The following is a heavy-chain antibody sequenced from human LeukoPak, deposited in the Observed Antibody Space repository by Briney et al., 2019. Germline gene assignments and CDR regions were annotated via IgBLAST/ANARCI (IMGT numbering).Heavy chain of an antibody. J-gene: IGHJ5*02. CDR3: ARDSDYSGNGNGDWFDP. Sequence: ASVNVSCKASGFRLTSYGVSWMRQAPGQGLEWMGWISPHTGITHYAEKFEDRVTMTIDTSTTTAYMELRSLRYADTAVHYCARDSDYSGNGNGDWFDPWGQGTVITVSS. D-gene: IGHD4-11*01. V-gene: IGHV1-18*04. CDR1: GFRLTSYG. CDR2: ISPHTGIT.